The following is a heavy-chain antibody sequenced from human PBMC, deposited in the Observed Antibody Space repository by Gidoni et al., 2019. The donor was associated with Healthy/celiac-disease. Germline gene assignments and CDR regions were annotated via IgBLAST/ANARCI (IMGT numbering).Heavy chain of an antibody. D-gene: IGHD6-19*01. CDR3: AKGYKVTVAVHFDY. J-gene: IGHJ4*02. V-gene: IGHV3-23*04. CDR1: GLPFSSYA. CDR2: ISGSGGST. Sequence: EVQLVESGGGVVQPGGSLRLSCADSGLPFSSYAMSWVRQAPGKGLEWVSAISGSGGSTYYADSVKGRFTISRDNSKNTLYLQMNSLRAEDTAVYYCAKGYKVTVAVHFDYWGQGTLVTVSS.